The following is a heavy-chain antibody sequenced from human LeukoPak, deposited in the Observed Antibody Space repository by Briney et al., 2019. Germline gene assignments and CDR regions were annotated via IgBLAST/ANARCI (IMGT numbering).Heavy chain of an antibody. V-gene: IGHV1-46*01. CDR1: GYTFTSYY. J-gene: IGHJ6*03. D-gene: IGHD6-13*01. CDR3: ARGVVAAAGTTFLDYYYYMDV. Sequence: ASVKVSCKASGYTFTSYYMHWVRQAPGQGLEWMGLINPTGGSTGYAQKFQGRVTMTRDTSTSTVYMELSSLRSEDTAVYYCARGVVAAAGTTFLDYYYYMDVWGKGTTVTISS. CDR2: INPTGGST.